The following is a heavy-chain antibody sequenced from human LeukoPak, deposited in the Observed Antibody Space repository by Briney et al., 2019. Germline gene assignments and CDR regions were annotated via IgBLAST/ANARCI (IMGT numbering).Heavy chain of an antibody. CDR1: GFSFSSHG. CDR2: ISSGSDYT. CDR3: AKIGVIGNWYYDV. Sequence: QPGRSLRLSCAASGFSFSSHGMSWVRQAPWKGPEWVSSISSGSDYTFYADSVKGRFTISRDNSKNTLYLQMNSLRAGDTAIYYCAKIGVIGNWYYDVWGRGTLVTVSS. D-gene: IGHD3-10*01. J-gene: IGHJ2*01. V-gene: IGHV3-23*01.